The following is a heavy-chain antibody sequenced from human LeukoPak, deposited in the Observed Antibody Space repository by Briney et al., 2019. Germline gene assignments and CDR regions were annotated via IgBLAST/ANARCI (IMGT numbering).Heavy chain of an antibody. D-gene: IGHD3-3*01. CDR3: ARDHAFSYYYYYMDV. CDR2: MNPNSGNT. J-gene: IGHJ6*03. CDR1: GYTFTSYG. Sequence: ASVKVSCKASGYTFTSYGISWVRQATGQGLEWMGWMNPNSGNTGYAQKFQGRVTITRNTSISTAYMELSSLRSEDTAVYYCARDHAFSYYYYYMDVWGKGTTVTVSS. V-gene: IGHV1-8*03.